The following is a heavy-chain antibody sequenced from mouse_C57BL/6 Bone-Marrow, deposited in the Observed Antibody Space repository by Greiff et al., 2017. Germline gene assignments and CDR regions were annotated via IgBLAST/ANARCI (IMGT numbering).Heavy chain of an antibody. V-gene: IGHV1-85*01. D-gene: IGHD1-1*01. CDR1: GYTFTSYD. Sequence: VQLVESGPELVKPGASVKLSCKASGYTFTSYDINWVKQRPGQGLEWIGWIYPRDGSTKYTEKFKGKATLTVDTSSSTAYMELHSLTSEDSAVYFCARDYGSSYWYFDVWGTGTTVTVSS. CDR2: IYPRDGST. J-gene: IGHJ1*03. CDR3: ARDYGSSYWYFDV.